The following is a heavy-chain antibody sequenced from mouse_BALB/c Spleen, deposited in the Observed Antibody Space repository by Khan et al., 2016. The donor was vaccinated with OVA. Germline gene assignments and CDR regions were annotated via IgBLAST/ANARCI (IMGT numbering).Heavy chain of an antibody. J-gene: IGHJ3*01. D-gene: IGHD2-4*01. CDR1: GFSLTNYS. CDR3: ARRGYDYGRGAWFAY. Sequence: VQLQESGPGLVQPSQSLSITCTVSGFSLTNYSVHWVRQSPGKGLEWLGVIWSAGSTDYNAAFISRLSISKDNSRSQVFFKMNSLQPNDTAIYYCARRGYDYGRGAWFAYGGQGTLVTVSA. CDR2: IWSAGST. V-gene: IGHV2-2*02.